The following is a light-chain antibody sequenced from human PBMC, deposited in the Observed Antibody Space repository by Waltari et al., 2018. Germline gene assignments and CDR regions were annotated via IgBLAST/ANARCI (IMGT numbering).Light chain of an antibody. CDR1: QSVSSY. J-gene: IGKJ1*01. CDR3: QQRTT. CDR2: DAS. V-gene: IGKV3-11*01. Sequence: EIVLTQSPATLSLSPGERATLSCRASQSVSSYLAWYQQKPGQAPRLLIYDASNRATGIPARFSGSGSGTDFTLTISSLEPEDFAVYYCQQRTTFGQGT.